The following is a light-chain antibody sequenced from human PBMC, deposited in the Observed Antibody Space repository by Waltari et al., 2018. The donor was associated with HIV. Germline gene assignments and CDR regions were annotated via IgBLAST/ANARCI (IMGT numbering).Light chain of an antibody. V-gene: IGKV1-16*01. J-gene: IGKJ2*01. CDR2: TAS. CDR3: QQDKSYPPT. CDR1: QDIGVY. Sequence: DIQTTKSPSSLSASAGARVTFTCRASQDIGVYLAWFQQYPGKTPKPLLSTASSSQGGVPSRFSGSGSGTDFTLTISSLQPEDFATYYCQQDKSYPPTFGQGTRLEIK.